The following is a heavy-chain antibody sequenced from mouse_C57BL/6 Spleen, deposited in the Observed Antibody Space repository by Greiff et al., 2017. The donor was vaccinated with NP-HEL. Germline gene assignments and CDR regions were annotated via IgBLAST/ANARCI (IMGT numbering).Heavy chain of an antibody. J-gene: IGHJ3*01. V-gene: IGHV1-54*01. Sequence: QVQLQQSGAELVRPGTSVKVSCKASGYAFTNYLIEWVKQRPGQGLEWIGVINPGSGGTNYNEKFKGKATLTADKSSSTAYMQLSSLTSEDSAVYFCARSESYYSNCGAYWGQGTLVTVSA. CDR2: INPGSGGT. CDR1: GYAFTNYL. CDR3: ARSESYYSNCGAY. D-gene: IGHD2-5*01.